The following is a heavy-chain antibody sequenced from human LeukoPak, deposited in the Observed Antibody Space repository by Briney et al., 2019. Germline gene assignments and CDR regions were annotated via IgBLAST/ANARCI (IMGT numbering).Heavy chain of an antibody. J-gene: IGHJ4*02. CDR3: AREILSGYSDY. Sequence: GGSLRLSCAASGFVFRNYNINWVRQAPGKGLEWVSYISRSGSTIYYADSVKGRFTISRDDAKNSVYLQMNNLRDEDTAVYYCAREILSGYSDYWGQGTLVTVSS. CDR1: GFVFRNYN. CDR2: ISRSGSTI. V-gene: IGHV3-48*02. D-gene: IGHD3-9*01.